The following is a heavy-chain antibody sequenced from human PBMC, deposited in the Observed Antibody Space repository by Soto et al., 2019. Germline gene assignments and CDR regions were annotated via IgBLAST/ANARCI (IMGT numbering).Heavy chain of an antibody. V-gene: IGHV4-39*01. J-gene: IGHJ5*02. Sequence: PSETLSLTCTVSGGSISSSSYYWGWIRQPPGKGLEWIGSIYYSGSTYYNPSLKSRVTISVDTSKNQFSLKLSSVTAADTAVHYCARHRNLSASSNWFGPWGQGTLVT. CDR3: ARHRNLSASSNWFGP. CDR2: IYYSGST. D-gene: IGHD3-10*01. CDR1: GGSISSSSYY.